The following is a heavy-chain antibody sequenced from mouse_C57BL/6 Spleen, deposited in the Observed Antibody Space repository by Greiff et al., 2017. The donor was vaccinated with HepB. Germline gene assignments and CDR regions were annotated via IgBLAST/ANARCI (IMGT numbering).Heavy chain of an antibody. J-gene: IGHJ3*01. CDR2: IRLKSDNYAT. Sequence: EVQLVESGGGLVQPGGSMKLSCVASGFTFSNYWMNWVRQSPEKGLEWVAQIRLKSDNYATHYAESVKGRFTISRDDSKSSVYLQMNNLRAEDTGIYYCIYYSWFAYWGQGTLVTVSA. CDR3: IYYSWFAY. V-gene: IGHV6-3*01. D-gene: IGHD2-1*01. CDR1: GFTFSNYW.